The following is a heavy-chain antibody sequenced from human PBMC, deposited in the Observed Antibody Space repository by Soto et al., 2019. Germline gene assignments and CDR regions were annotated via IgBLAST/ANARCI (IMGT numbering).Heavy chain of an antibody. V-gene: IGHV3-23*01. J-gene: IGHJ6*03. CDR3: ASTPQYYVSGKAVYSMDV. CDR2: ISGSGRIT. CDR1: RSTFSAHA. Sequence: GGSLRLSCVASRSTFSAHAMFWVRQAPGRGLEWVSDISGSGRITDYADSVNGRFTISRDNSKSTLFLQMNSLRAEDTAVYYCASTPQYYVSGKAVYSMDVWGKGTSGTVSS. D-gene: IGHD3-10*01.